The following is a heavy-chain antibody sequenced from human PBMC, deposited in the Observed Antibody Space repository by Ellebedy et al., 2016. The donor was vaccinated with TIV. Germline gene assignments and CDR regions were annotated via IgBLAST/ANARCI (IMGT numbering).Heavy chain of an antibody. V-gene: IGHV1-2*02. D-gene: IGHD5-18*01. CDR1: GYTFTGYY. Sequence: AASVKVSCKASGYTFTGYYIYWARQAPGQGLEWMGWINANSGGTNYAQKFQGRVTLTRDTSISAAYMELRRLRSDDTAVYYCARATTRGIQLWFAVAYWGQGTLVTVSS. CDR3: ARATTRGIQLWFAVAY. J-gene: IGHJ4*02. CDR2: INANSGGT.